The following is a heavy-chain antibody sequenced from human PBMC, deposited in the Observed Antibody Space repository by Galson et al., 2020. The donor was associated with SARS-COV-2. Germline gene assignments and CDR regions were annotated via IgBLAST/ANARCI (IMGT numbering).Heavy chain of an antibody. V-gene: IGHV3-11*06. CDR3: ARNGRDCSGGICYGAEYFQH. J-gene: IGHJ1*01. Sequence: GESLKISCAASGYSFSDYYMSWIRQAPGKGLEWVSYISSSGSYTTYADSVKGRFTISRDNAKKSQYLQMNSLRVEDTAVYYCARNGRDCSGGICYGAEYFQHWGQGTLVIVSS. D-gene: IGHD2-15*01. CDR2: ISSSGSYT. CDR1: GYSFSDYY.